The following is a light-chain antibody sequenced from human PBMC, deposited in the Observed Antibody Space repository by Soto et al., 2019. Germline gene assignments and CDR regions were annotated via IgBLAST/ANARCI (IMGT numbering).Light chain of an antibody. V-gene: IGLV2-14*03. J-gene: IGLJ3*02. CDR3: SSYTSSDTWV. CDR2: NVN. CDR1: SSYLGDYNS. Sequence: QSALTQPASVSGSPGQPITISCTGTSSYLGDYNSVSWYQHHPDKAPKLMIYNVNYRPSGVSNRFSGYKSGNTASLTISGLQAEDEADYYCSSYTSSDTWVFGGGTQLTVL.